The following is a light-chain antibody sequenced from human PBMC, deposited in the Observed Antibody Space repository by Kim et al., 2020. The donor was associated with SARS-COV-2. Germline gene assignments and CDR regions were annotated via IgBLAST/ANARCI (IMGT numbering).Light chain of an antibody. CDR1: SLRVYS. Sequence: LGQTIRSTCHGDSLRVYSATWYQQKPGQAPSLLIYDKTHRPSGTPDRFSGSTSGNTASLTITEAQAEDEADYYCGSRASNAEHQWVFGGGTKLTVL. CDR3: GSRASNAEHQWV. V-gene: IGLV3-19*01. CDR2: DKT. J-gene: IGLJ3*02.